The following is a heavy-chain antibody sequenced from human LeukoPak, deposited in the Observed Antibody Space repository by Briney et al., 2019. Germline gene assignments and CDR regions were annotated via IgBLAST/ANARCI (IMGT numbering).Heavy chain of an antibody. Sequence: GGSLRLSCAASGFTFDDYGMSWVRHAPGKGLEWVCGINWNGGRTTYADSVKGRFTISRDNAKNSLYLQMNSLRAEDTALYYCARHLSIAAAGTTDYWGQGTLVTVSS. CDR2: INWNGGRT. V-gene: IGHV3-20*04. D-gene: IGHD6-13*01. CDR1: GFTFDDYG. CDR3: ARHLSIAAAGTTDY. J-gene: IGHJ4*02.